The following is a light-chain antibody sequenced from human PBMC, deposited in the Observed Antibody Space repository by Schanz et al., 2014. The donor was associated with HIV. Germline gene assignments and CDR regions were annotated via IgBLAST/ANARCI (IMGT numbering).Light chain of an antibody. CDR3: CSYAGSSTYVV. CDR1: SSDVGGYNY. J-gene: IGLJ2*01. V-gene: IGLV2-23*02. CDR2: EVS. Sequence: QSALTQPPSASGSPGQSVTISCTGTSSDVGGYNYVSWYQQHPGKAPKLMIYEVSERPSGVSNRFSGSKSGNTASLTISGLQAEDEADYYCCSYAGSSTYVVFGGGTQLTVL.